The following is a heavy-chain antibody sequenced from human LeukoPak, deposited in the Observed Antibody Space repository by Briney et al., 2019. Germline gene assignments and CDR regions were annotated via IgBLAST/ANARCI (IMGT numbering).Heavy chain of an antibody. CDR3: ARGGDSSSWYNWFDP. V-gene: IGHV1-18*01. Sequence: ASVKVPSTASGYTFTSYGIRRVRQPPGQGLEWMGWISAYNGNTNYAQKLQGRVTMTTDTSTSTAYIELRSLRSDDTAVYYCARGGDSSSWYNWFDPWGQGPVITVSS. J-gene: IGHJ5*02. D-gene: IGHD6-13*01. CDR1: GYTFTSYG. CDR2: ISAYNGNT.